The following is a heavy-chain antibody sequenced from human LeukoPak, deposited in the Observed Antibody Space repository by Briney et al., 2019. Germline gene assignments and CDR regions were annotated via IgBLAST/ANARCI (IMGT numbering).Heavy chain of an antibody. Sequence: GGSLRLSCAASGFTFSSYFWMHWVRQAPGKGLVWVSRINTDGSTTNYADSVKGRFTISRDNAKNTLYLQMNSLRAEDTAVYYCAREFRVLPDIWGQGTMVTVSS. CDR3: AREFRVLPDI. CDR2: INTDGSTT. J-gene: IGHJ3*02. V-gene: IGHV3-74*01. D-gene: IGHD2-8*02. CDR1: GFTFSSYFW.